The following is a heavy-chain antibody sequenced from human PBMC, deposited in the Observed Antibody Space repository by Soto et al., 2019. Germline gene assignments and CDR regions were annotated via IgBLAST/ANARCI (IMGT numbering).Heavy chain of an antibody. V-gene: IGHV4-34*01. CDR1: GGSFSGYY. J-gene: IGHJ4*02. CDR2: INHSGST. D-gene: IGHD6-19*01. CDR3: ARKYSSGWYLFDY. Sequence: SETLSLTCAVYGGSFSGYYWSWIRQPPGKGLEWIGEINHSGSTNYNPSLKSRVTISVDTSKNQFSLKLSSVTAADTAVYYCARKYSSGWYLFDYWGRGTLVTVSS.